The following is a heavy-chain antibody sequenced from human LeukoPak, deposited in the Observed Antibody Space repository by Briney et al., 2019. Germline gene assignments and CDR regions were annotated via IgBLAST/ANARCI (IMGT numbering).Heavy chain of an antibody. CDR2: IYGGGST. V-gene: IGHV3-53*01. D-gene: IGHD1-26*01. J-gene: IGHJ4*02. Sequence: GGSLRLSCAASGFTASSNYMSWVRQAPGKGLEWVSVIYGGGSTYYADSVKGRFTISRDNSRNTLYLQMNSLRAEDTAVYYCAREASGSYFANWGQGTLVTVSS. CDR1: GFTASSNY. CDR3: AREASGSYFAN.